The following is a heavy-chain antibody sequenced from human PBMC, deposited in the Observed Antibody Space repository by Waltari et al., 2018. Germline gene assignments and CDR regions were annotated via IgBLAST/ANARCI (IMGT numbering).Heavy chain of an antibody. CDR2: IKKDGGEK. D-gene: IGHD2-21*02. CDR3: ARGVTTVEC. V-gene: IGHV3-7*04. J-gene: IGHJ4*02. Sequence: EVQLVESGGGLVQPGGSLRLSCSGSGFPFSNSWMGWVRQGPGKGREWVASIKKDGGEKYYVDSMKGRFTISRDNDNNSLFLQMDSLRVEDTAVYYCARGVTTVECWGQGALVTVS. CDR1: GFPFSNSW.